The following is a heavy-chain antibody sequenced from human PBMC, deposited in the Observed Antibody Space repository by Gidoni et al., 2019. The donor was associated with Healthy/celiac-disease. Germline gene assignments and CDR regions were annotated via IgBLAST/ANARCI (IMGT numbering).Heavy chain of an antibody. CDR2: IDPSDSYT. D-gene: IGHD6-13*01. CDR3: ARDSFSSSWYREADY. Sequence: EVQLVQSGAEVKKPGESLRISCKGSGSSFTSYWISWVRQMPGKGLEWMGRIDPSDSYTNYSPSFQGHVTISADKSISTAYLQWSSLKASDTAMYYCARDSFSSSWYREADYWGQGTLVTVSS. CDR1: GSSFTSYW. J-gene: IGHJ4*02. V-gene: IGHV5-10-1*01.